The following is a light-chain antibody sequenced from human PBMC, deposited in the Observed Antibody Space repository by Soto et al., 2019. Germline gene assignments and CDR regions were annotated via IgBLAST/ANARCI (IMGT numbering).Light chain of an antibody. V-gene: IGKV3-15*01. J-gene: IGKJ5*01. CDR3: QQYNNWPRT. Sequence: EMVMTQSPATLSVSPGERATLSCRASQSVSSNLAWYQQKPGQAPRLLIYGASTRATGVPARFSGSGSGTEFTLTISSLLSEDFAVYYCQQYNNWPRTFGQGTRLEIK. CDR2: GAS. CDR1: QSVSSN.